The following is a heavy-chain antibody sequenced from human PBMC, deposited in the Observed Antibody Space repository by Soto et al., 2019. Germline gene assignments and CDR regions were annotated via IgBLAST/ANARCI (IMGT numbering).Heavy chain of an antibody. CDR3: ARHLVRPPYYYYGMDV. CDR2: ISYDGSNK. D-gene: IGHD2-8*02. CDR1: GFXFSSYA. V-gene: IGHV3-30-3*01. J-gene: IGHJ6*02. Sequence: GGSLXLSCAASGFXFSSYAMHWVXQAPGKGLEWVAVISYDGSNKYYADSVKGRFTISRDNSKNTLYLQMNSLRAEDTAVYYCARHLVRPPYYYYGMDVWGQGTTVTVSS.